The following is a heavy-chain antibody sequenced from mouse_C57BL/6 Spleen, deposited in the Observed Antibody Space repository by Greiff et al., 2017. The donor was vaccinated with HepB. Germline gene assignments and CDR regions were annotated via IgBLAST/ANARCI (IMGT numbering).Heavy chain of an antibody. CDR1: GYTFTSYG. CDR3: ARTLIYYGNYGYFDV. J-gene: IGHJ1*03. Sequence: VQLQQSGAELARPGASVKLSCKASGYTFTSYGISWVKQRTGQGLEWIGEIYPRSGNTYYNEKFKGKATLTADKSSSTAYMELRSLTSEDSAVYFCARTLIYYGNYGYFDVWGTGTTVTVSS. V-gene: IGHV1-81*01. CDR2: IYPRSGNT. D-gene: IGHD2-1*01.